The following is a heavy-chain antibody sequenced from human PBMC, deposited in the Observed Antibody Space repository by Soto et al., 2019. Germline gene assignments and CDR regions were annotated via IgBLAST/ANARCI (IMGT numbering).Heavy chain of an antibody. Sequence: GESLKISCKGSGYSFTSYWIGWVRQMPGKGLEWMGIIYPGDSDTRYSPSFQGQVTISADKSISTAYLQWSSLKASDTAMYYCARLPYSKYGYYYYGMDVWGQGTTVTVSS. CDR3: ARLPYSKYGYYYYGMDV. D-gene: IGHD4-4*01. CDR2: IYPGDSDT. J-gene: IGHJ6*02. V-gene: IGHV5-51*01. CDR1: GYSFTSYW.